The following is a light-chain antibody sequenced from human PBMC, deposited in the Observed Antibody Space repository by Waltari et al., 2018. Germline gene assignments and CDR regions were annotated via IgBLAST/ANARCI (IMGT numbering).Light chain of an antibody. V-gene: IGKV3-20*01. CDR3: QHYGSSPYT. Sequence: DTVLTQSPGTLSLSTGESVSISCRASQILNNNYLAWYQQKPGQAPALLIHGASRRATGVPERFSGSGSGTDFTLIISRLEVEDSAVYYCQHYGSSPYTFGRGTKLEIK. CDR2: GAS. CDR1: QILNNNY. J-gene: IGKJ2*01.